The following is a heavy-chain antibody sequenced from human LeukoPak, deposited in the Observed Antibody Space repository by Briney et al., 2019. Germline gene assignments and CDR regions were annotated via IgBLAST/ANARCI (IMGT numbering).Heavy chain of an antibody. CDR3: AKVPRIVVVRDAFDI. D-gene: IGHD3-22*01. CDR1: GFTFSNAW. J-gene: IGHJ3*02. V-gene: IGHV3-21*04. Sequence: GGSLRLSCAASGFTFSNAWMSWVRQAPGKGLEWVSSISRSSNYKYYADSVKGRFTISRDNSKSTLYLQMNSLRAEDTAVYYCAKVPRIVVVRDAFDIWGQGTMVTVSS. CDR2: ISRSSNYK.